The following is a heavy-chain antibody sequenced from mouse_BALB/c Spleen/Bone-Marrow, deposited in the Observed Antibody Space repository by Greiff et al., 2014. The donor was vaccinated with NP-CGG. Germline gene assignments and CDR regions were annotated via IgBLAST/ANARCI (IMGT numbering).Heavy chain of an antibody. CDR3: ARSGFDY. Sequence: VQLQQSGSVLVRPGASVKLSCKASGYTFTSYWMHWAKQRPGQGLEWIGEIHPNSGNTNYNEKFKGKATLTVDTSSSTAYVDLXXXTSEXSAVYYCARSGFDYWGQGTTLTVSS. D-gene: IGHD3-2*02. J-gene: IGHJ2*01. CDR1: GYTFTSYW. V-gene: IGHV1S130*01. CDR2: IHPNSGNT.